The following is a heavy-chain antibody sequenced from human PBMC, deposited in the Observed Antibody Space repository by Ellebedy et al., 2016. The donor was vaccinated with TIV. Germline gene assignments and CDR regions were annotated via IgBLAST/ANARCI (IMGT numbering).Heavy chain of an antibody. V-gene: IGHV1-24*01. CDR1: GYTLTELS. CDR3: ARARDYDFWSGSAY. CDR2: FDPEDGET. D-gene: IGHD3-3*01. Sequence: ASVKVSCXVSGYTLTELSMHWVRQAPGKGLEWMGGFDPEDGETIYAQKFQGRVTMTEDTSTDTAYMELSSLRSEDTAVYYCARARDYDFWSGSAYWGQGTLVTVSS. J-gene: IGHJ4*02.